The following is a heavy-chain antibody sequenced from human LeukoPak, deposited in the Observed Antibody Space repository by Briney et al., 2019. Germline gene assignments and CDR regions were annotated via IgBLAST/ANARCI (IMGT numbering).Heavy chain of an antibody. CDR3: ARGRTYYYGSGSYYKGKYYYYMDV. CDR2: INHSGST. Sequence: SETLSLTCTVSGGSFSGYYWSWIRQPPGKGLEWIGEINHSGSTNYNPSLKSRVTISVDTSKNQSSLKLSSVTAADTAVYYCARGRTYYYGSGSYYKGKYYYYMDVWGKGTTVTVSS. D-gene: IGHD3-10*01. CDR1: GGSFSGYY. V-gene: IGHV4-34*01. J-gene: IGHJ6*03.